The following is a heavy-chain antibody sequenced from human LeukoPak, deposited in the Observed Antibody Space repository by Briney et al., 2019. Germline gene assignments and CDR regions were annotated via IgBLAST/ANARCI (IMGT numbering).Heavy chain of an antibody. CDR3: ARGGPGDVYVDFDY. CDR2: INPRSGKT. Sequence: ASVKVSCKASGYTFTSHDINWVRQATGQGLGWMGWINPRSGKTAYAQHFQGRVIITRDTSISTAYMELNSLNSEDTAVYFCARGGPGDVYVDFDYWGQGALVTVSS. J-gene: IGHJ4*02. V-gene: IGHV1-8*01. CDR1: GYTFTSHD. D-gene: IGHD2/OR15-2a*01.